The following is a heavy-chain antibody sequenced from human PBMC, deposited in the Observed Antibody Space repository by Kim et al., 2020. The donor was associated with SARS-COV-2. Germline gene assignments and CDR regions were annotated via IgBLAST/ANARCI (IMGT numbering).Heavy chain of an antibody. J-gene: IGHJ6*03. CDR1: GFAFTRYP. CDR2: IDVAAAHI. Sequence: GGSLRLSCVASGFAFTRYPMRWVRQAPGKGLECVAAIDVAAAHINYADSVRGRFTISRDDSKSTLYLQMHSLRAEDSAIYYCVRVAPGRYGPPYYMDVWGKGTSVTLS. V-gene: IGHV3-23*01. D-gene: IGHD2-15*01. CDR3: VRVAPGRYGPPYYMDV.